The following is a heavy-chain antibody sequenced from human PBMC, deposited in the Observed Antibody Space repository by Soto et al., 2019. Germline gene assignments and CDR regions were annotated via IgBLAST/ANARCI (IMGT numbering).Heavy chain of an antibody. CDR2: ISGSGGST. V-gene: IGHV3-23*01. D-gene: IGHD3-3*01. CDR3: AKVFLVLRFLEWYNPMDV. J-gene: IGHJ6*02. Sequence: GGSLRLSCAASGFTFSSYAMSWVRQAPGKGLEWVSAISGSGGSTYYADSVKGRFTISRDNSKNTLYLQMNSLRAEDTAVYYCAKVFLVLRFLEWYNPMDVWGQGTTVTVSS. CDR1: GFTFSSYA.